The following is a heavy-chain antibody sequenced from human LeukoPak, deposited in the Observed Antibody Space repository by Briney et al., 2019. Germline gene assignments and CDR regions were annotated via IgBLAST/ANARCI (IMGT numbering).Heavy chain of an antibody. D-gene: IGHD4-17*01. V-gene: IGHV1-2*02. CDR2: INPNSGDT. CDR3: AREPTGYGIDV. CDR1: GYTFTGYD. J-gene: IGHJ6*02. Sequence: GASVKVSCKASGYTFTGYDMHWVRQAPGQGLEWMGWINPNSGDTNYAQKFQGRATMTRDTSISTTYMELSRLRSDDTAVYYCAREPTGYGIDVWGQGTTVTVSS.